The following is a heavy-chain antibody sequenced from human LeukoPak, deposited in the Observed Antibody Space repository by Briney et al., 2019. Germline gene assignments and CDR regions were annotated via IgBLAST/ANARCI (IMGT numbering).Heavy chain of an antibody. CDR1: GGSISSSSYY. V-gene: IGHV4-39*01. J-gene: IGHJ4*02. Sequence: PSETLSLTCTVSGGSISSSSYYWGWIRQPPGKGLEWIGSIYYSGSTYYNPSLKSRVTISVDTSKNQFSLKLSSVTAADTAVYYCARRNSPYYDFWSGYYTPDENLDYWGQGTLVTVSS. CDR3: ARRNSPYYDFWSGYYTPDENLDY. D-gene: IGHD3-3*01. CDR2: IYYSGST.